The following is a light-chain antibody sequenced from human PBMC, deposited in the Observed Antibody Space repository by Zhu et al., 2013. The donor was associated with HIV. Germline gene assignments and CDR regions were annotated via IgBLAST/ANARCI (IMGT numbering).Light chain of an antibody. J-gene: IGKJ3*01. CDR3: QQYYTTPPT. V-gene: IGKV4-1*01. CDR2: WAS. Sequence: DIVMTQSPDSLAVSLGERATINCKSSQSVLYSSNNKNYLAWYQQKPGQPPKLLFYWASTRESGVPDRFSGSGSGTDFTLTISSPQAEDVAVYYCQQYYTTPPTFGPGTKVDIK. CDR1: QSVLYSSNNKNY.